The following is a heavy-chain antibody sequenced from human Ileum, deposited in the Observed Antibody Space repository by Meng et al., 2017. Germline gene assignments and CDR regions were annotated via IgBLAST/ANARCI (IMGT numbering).Heavy chain of an antibody. J-gene: IGHJ4*02. D-gene: IGHD4-17*01. Sequence: QVQLVQSGAEVKKPGASVKVSCKASGYTFTSTTSGISWMRQAPGQGLEWMGWVSTYNDDTNHVQKFQDRVTMTTDTSTSTVYMELRSLRSDDTAVYYCARDQIGDYVWDYWGQGTLVTVSS. CDR2: VSTYNDDT. CDR1: GYTFTSTTSG. CDR3: ARDQIGDYVWDY. V-gene: IGHV1-18*01.